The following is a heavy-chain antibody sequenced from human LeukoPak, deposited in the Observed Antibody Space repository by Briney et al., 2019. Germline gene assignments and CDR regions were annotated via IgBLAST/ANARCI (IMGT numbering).Heavy chain of an antibody. V-gene: IGHV3-64*01. Sequence: GGSLRLSCAASGFTFSNYAMHWGRQAPGKGLEYVSTISSNGVSTYYANSVKGRFTISRDNSKNTPYLQMGSLRAEDMAVYYCARGPPDYYYYGMDVWGQGTTVTVSS. CDR3: ARGPPDYYYYGMDV. CDR2: ISSNGVST. CDR1: GFTFSNYA. J-gene: IGHJ6*02.